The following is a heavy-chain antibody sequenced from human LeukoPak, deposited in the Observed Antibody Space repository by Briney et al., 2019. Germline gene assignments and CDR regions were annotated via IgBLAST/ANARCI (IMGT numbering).Heavy chain of an antibody. J-gene: IGHJ4*02. V-gene: IGHV4-59*01. D-gene: IGHD1-26*01. CDR1: GGSISGYY. CDR3: ARASRVGNTGDFFAI. Sequence: SETLSLTCTVSGGSISGYYWSWIRQPPGKGLECLGYVYHSGSTNYNPSLKSRVTISLDTSKNQFSLKVSSVTAADTAVYYCARASRVGNTGDFFAISGPGTRVTVSS. CDR2: VYHSGST.